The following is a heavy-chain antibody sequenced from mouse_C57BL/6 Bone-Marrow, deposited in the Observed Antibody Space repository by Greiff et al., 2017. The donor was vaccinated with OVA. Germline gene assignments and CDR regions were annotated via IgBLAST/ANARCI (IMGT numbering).Heavy chain of an antibody. Sequence: EVKLEESGGGLVQPGGSLKLSCAASGFTFSDYYMYWVRQTPEKRLEWVAYISNGGGSTYYPDTVKGRFTISRDNAKNTLYLQMSRLKSEDTAMYYCARHEGLGFAYWGQGTLVTVSA. J-gene: IGHJ3*01. CDR1: GFTFSDYY. CDR2: ISNGGGST. V-gene: IGHV5-12*01. D-gene: IGHD4-1*01. CDR3: ARHEGLGFAY.